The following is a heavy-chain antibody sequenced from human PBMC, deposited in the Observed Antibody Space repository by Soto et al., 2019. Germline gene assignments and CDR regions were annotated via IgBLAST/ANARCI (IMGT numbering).Heavy chain of an antibody. V-gene: IGHV4-59*12. Sequence: QVQLQESGPGLVKPSETLSLTCTISGGSFSIYYWSWIRQNPGKGLEWIGYIYHTGTTKNNPSLNSRVTISIDTSRNQFSLMLTSMTAADTAVYYCVRAAQFGDYVFEYWGQGILVTVSS. CDR1: GGSFSIYY. CDR2: IYHTGTT. D-gene: IGHD4-17*01. J-gene: IGHJ4*02. CDR3: VRAAQFGDYVFEY.